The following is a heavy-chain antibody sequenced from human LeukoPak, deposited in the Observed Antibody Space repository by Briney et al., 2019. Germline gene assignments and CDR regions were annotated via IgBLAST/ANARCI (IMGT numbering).Heavy chain of an antibody. CDR2: IYSGGST. Sequence: EGSLRLSCAASGFTVSSNYMSWVRQAPGKGLGWVSVIYSGGSTYYADSVEGRFTISRDNSKNTLYLQMNSLRAEDTAVYYCARDYYGDYQQGVYWGQGTLVTVSS. V-gene: IGHV3-66*01. CDR3: ARDYYGDYQQGVY. J-gene: IGHJ4*02. D-gene: IGHD4-17*01. CDR1: GFTVSSNY.